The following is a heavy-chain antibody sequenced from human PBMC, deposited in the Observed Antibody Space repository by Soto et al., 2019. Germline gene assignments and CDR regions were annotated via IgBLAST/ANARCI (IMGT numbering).Heavy chain of an antibody. Sequence: EVQLVESGGDLVEPGGSLTLSCAASGFVFNTYGMIWVRQAPRKGLEWISYISSSSVTIYYADSLKGRFTVSRDNAQSSLFLHINTLTAEDTAVYYCATDGGYSSALDSWGQGTLVTVSS. CDR3: ATDGGYSSALDS. CDR2: ISSSSVTI. V-gene: IGHV3-48*01. D-gene: IGHD5-12*01. J-gene: IGHJ5*01. CDR1: GFVFNTYG.